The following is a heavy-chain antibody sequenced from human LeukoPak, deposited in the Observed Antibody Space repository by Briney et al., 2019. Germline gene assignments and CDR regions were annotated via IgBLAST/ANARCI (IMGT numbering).Heavy chain of an antibody. V-gene: IGHV3-48*03. CDR2: TSSSGSTI. J-gene: IGHJ4*02. CDR3: AKEGGTSGYFDY. CDR1: GFTFSSYE. D-gene: IGHD3-10*01. Sequence: GGSLRLSCAASGFTFSSYEMNWVRQAPGKGLEWVSYTSSSGSTIYYADSVKGRFTTSRDNAKNSLYLQMNSLTTEDTALYYCAKEGGTSGYFDYWGQGTLVTVSS.